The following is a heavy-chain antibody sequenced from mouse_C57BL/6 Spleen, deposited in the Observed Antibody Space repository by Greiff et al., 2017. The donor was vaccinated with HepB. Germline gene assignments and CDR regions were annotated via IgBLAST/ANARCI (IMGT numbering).Heavy chain of an antibody. CDR2: ISDGGSYT. D-gene: IGHD1-1*01. V-gene: IGHV5-4*03. CDR3: ARGEATVVARNYFDY. J-gene: IGHJ2*01. Sequence: EVNVVESGGGLVKPGGSLKLSCAASGFTFSSYAMSWVRQTPEKRLEWVATISDGGSYTYYPDNVKGRFTISRDNAKNNLYLQMSHLKSEDTAMYYCARGEATVVARNYFDYWGQGTTLTVSS. CDR1: GFTFSSYA.